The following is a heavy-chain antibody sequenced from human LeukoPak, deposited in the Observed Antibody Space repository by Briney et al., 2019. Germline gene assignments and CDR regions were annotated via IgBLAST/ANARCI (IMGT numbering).Heavy chain of an antibody. J-gene: IGHJ5*01. D-gene: IGHD3-22*01. Sequence: GGSLRLSCAASGFTFSRNAMHWVRQAPGKGLEWVAVTSPDGRETYYADSVKGRFTISRDKSKNTVLLQMNSLTTEDTAVYSCFTGSAYYYDSWGQGTLVSVSS. CDR3: FTGSAYYYDS. CDR1: GFTFSRNA. V-gene: IGHV3-30*01. CDR2: TSPDGRET.